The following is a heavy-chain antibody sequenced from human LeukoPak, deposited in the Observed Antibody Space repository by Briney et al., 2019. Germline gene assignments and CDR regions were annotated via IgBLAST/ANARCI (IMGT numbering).Heavy chain of an antibody. J-gene: IGHJ4*02. V-gene: IGHV3-30*04. CDR3: ARTYYDILAAYNPYFDY. CDR2: ISYDGSNK. Sequence: GGSLRLSCAASGFTFSSYAMHWVRQAPGKGLEWVAVISYDGSNKYYADSVKGRFTISRDNSKNTLYLQMNSLRAEDTAVYYCARTYYDILAAYNPYFDYWGQGALVTVSS. CDR1: GFTFSSYA. D-gene: IGHD3-9*01.